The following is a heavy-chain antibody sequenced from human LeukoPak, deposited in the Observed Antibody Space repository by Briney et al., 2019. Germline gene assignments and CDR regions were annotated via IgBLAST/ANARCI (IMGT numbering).Heavy chain of an antibody. Sequence: PSETLSLTCGVSGDSISSDGHSWSWIRQPPGKGLEWVGYIYHSGAAYHNPSLKSRLALSVDTSKNQLSLRLSSVTAADTAVYYCASGGVRFDPWGQGTLVTVSS. J-gene: IGHJ5*02. CDR2: IYHSGAA. CDR3: ASGGVRFDP. CDR1: GDSISSDGHS. D-gene: IGHD3-10*01. V-gene: IGHV4-30-4*07.